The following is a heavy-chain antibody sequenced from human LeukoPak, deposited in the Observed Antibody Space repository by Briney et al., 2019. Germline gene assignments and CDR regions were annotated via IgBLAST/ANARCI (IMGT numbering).Heavy chain of an antibody. Sequence: GGSLRLSCAASGFTFSSDVMHWVRQAPGKGLEWVAIISYDGSNEYYADSVKGRFTISRDNSKNTLYLQMNSLRAADTAVYYCARDKGTSYPSSFDYWGQGALVTVSS. CDR1: GFTFSSDV. J-gene: IGHJ4*02. CDR2: ISYDGSNE. D-gene: IGHD6-6*01. V-gene: IGHV3-30*04. CDR3: ARDKGTSYPSSFDY.